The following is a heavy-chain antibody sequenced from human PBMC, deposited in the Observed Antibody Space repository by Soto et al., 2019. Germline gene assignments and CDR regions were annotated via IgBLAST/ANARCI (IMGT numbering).Heavy chain of an antibody. J-gene: IGHJ6*02. Sequence: QVRLQQWGTGLLKPSETLSLTCAVYGGSFSGSYWSWIRQSPGKGLEWIGEIKNTGSTNYNPSLKSLVTLSVDTSKNQFSLKLNSVTAADTATYYCARAHTRGYTPVFGRYYYGLDVWGQGTTVTVSS. CDR3: ARAHTRGYTPVFGRYYYGLDV. CDR2: IKNTGST. CDR1: GGSFSGSY. D-gene: IGHD6-13*01. V-gene: IGHV4-34*01.